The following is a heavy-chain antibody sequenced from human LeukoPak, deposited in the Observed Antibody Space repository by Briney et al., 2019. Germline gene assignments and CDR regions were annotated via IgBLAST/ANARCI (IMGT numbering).Heavy chain of an antibody. D-gene: IGHD6-25*01. J-gene: IGHJ3*02. Sequence: SETLSLTCTVSGRSISSYYWNWIRQPPGKGLEWIGFIYYNGSTNYNPSLKSRVTISVDTSKNRFSLKLNSVTAADTAVYYCARGRRSSGRHDASDIWGQGTLVTVSS. CDR2: IYYNGST. CDR3: ARGRRSSGRHDASDI. V-gene: IGHV4-59*01. CDR1: GRSISSYY.